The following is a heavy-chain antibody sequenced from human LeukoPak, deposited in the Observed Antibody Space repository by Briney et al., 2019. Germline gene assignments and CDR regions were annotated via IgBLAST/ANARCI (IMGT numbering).Heavy chain of an antibody. CDR3: ARHDYGDYGWFDP. Sequence: SETLSLTCTVSAGSISRSTYYWGWIRQPPGTGLEWIGSIYYSGSTYYNSSLKSRVTISVDTSKNQFSLRLSSVTAADTAVYYCARHDYGDYGWFDPWGQGTLVTVSS. D-gene: IGHD4-17*01. CDR1: AGSISRSTYY. J-gene: IGHJ5*02. V-gene: IGHV4-39*01. CDR2: IYYSGST.